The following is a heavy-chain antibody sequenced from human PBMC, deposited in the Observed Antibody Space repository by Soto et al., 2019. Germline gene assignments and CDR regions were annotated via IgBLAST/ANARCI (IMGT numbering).Heavy chain of an antibody. J-gene: IGHJ5*02. CDR3: ARQSSGWYNWFDP. CDR1: GGSISSSSYY. CDR2: IYYSGSI. Sequence: SETLSLSCSVSGGSISSSSYYWGWIHQPPGKGLEWIGSIYYSGSIYYNPSLKSRVTISVDTSKNQFSLKLSSVTAAETAVYYCARQSSGWYNWFDPWGQGTLVTVS. D-gene: IGHD6-19*01. V-gene: IGHV4-39*01.